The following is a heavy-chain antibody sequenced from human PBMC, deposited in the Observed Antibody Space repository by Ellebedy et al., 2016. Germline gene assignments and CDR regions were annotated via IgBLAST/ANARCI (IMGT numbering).Heavy chain of an antibody. J-gene: IGHJ6*02. CDR3: ARVRSSGFYSNYDLDV. CDR2: ISDDGSNK. CDR1: GFTFSHYD. D-gene: IGHD3-16*01. Sequence: GGSLRLSXAASGFTFSHYDIHWVRQAPGKGLEWVAVISDDGSNKNYRDSVKGRFTISRDTSKFRVYLQMNSLKVEDTAVYYCARVRSSGFYSNYDLDVWGHGTTATVSS. V-gene: IGHV3-30*03.